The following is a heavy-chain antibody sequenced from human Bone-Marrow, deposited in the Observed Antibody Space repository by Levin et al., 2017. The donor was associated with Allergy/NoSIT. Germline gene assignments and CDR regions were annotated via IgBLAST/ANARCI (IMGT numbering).Heavy chain of an antibody. D-gene: IGHD1-1*01. CDR1: GLTRLYW. Sequence: GGSLRLSCVASGLTRLYWMHWVRQAPGKGLEWVSWIDNDGTTTSYADSVKGRFTASRDNAKDTVYLQLNSLRAEDTAVYYCARDWNFGLDVWGQGTTVTVSS. V-gene: IGHV3-74*01. CDR3: ARDWNFGLDV. CDR2: IDNDGTTT. J-gene: IGHJ6*02.